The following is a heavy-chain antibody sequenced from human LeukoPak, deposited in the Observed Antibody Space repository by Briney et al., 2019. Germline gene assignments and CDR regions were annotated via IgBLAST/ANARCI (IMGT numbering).Heavy chain of an antibody. J-gene: IGHJ5*02. D-gene: IGHD3-9*01. CDR1: GFNFDYYA. V-gene: IGHV3-9*01. CDR3: AKGLYYDILTGNWFDP. CDR2: ITWNSDST. Sequence: GGSLRLSCAASGFNFDYYAMHWVRLVPGKGLEWVAGITWNSDSTGYGDSVKGRFIISRDNAQNSLYLEMSSLRAEDTAFYYCAKGLYYDILTGNWFDPWGQGTLVIVSS.